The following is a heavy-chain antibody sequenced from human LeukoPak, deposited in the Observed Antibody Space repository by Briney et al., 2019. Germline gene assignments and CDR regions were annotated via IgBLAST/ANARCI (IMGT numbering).Heavy chain of an antibody. CDR1: GDSVSSNSAA. Sequence: SQTLSLTSAISGDSVSSNSAAWNWIRQSPSRGLEWLGRTYYRSKWYNDYAVSVKSRITINPDTSKNQFSLQLNSVTPEDTAVYYCARDRGRQQLEYYYYYGMDVWGQGTTVTVSS. V-gene: IGHV6-1*01. CDR2: TYYRSKWYN. D-gene: IGHD6-13*01. CDR3: ARDRGRQQLEYYYYYGMDV. J-gene: IGHJ6*02.